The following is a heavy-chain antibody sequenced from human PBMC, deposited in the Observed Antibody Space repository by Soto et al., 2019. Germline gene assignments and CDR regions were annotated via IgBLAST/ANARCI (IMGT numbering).Heavy chain of an antibody. Sequence: PSETLSLTCTVSGGSINNGDYFWGWIRQPPGKGLEWIGSVYHSGTTNYNPSLKSRVTISVDTSKNQFSLNLRSVTAADTAVYYCAKVVVGAPRHPDFDPWGQGTLVTVSS. CDR3: AKVVVGAPRHPDFDP. CDR1: GGSINNGDYF. CDR2: VYHSGTT. D-gene: IGHD2-15*01. J-gene: IGHJ5*02. V-gene: IGHV4-39*01.